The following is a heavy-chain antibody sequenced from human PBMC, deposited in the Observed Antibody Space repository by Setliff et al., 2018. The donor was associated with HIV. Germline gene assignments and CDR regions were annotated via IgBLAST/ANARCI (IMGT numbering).Heavy chain of an antibody. D-gene: IGHD5-18*01. Sequence: SETLSLTCTVSGGSISSYYWSWIRQPAGKGLEWIGRIYTSVNTDYNPSLKSRVTMSVDTSKNQFSLKVNSVTAADTAVYYCARDGRYSFGYNWFDPWGQGTLVTVSS. J-gene: IGHJ5*02. V-gene: IGHV4-4*07. CDR1: GGSISSYY. CDR3: ARDGRYSFGYNWFDP. CDR2: IYTSVNT.